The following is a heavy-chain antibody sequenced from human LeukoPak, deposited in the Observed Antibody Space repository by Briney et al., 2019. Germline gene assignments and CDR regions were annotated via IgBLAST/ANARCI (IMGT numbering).Heavy chain of an antibody. D-gene: IGHD3-9*01. Sequence: ASVKVSCKASGYIFSNYGISWVRQAPGQGLEWMGWISAYNGNTNYAQKLQGRVTMTTDTSTSTAYMELRSLRSDDTAVYYCARDKWHDILTYYWGQGTLVTVSS. CDR1: GYIFSNYG. CDR2: ISAYNGNT. V-gene: IGHV1-18*01. J-gene: IGHJ4*02. CDR3: ARDKWHDILTYY.